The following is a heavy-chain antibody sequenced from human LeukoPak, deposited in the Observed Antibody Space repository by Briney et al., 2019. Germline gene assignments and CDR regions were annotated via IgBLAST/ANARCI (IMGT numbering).Heavy chain of an antibody. Sequence: ASVKVSCKASSYTFTSYGISWVRQAPGQGLEWMGWISAYNGNTNYAQKLQGRVTMTTDTSTSTAYMELRSLRSDDTAVYYCARIGTAGITMVRGVIIDPDYWGQGTLVTVSS. CDR3: ARIGTAGITMVRGVIIDPDY. V-gene: IGHV1-18*04. J-gene: IGHJ4*02. D-gene: IGHD3-10*01. CDR2: ISAYNGNT. CDR1: SYTFTSYG.